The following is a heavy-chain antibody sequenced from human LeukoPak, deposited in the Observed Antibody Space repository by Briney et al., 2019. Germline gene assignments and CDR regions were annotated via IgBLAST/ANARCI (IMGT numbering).Heavy chain of an antibody. D-gene: IGHD3-3*01. CDR1: GFTFSSYA. V-gene: IGHV3-23*01. J-gene: IGHJ4*02. CDR3: AKVFGVDSSFDY. Sequence: GGSLRLSCAASGFTFSSYAMSRVRQAPGKGLEWVSAISGSGGSTYYADSVKGRFTISRDNSKNTLYLQMNSLRAEDTAVYYCAKVFGVDSSFDYWGQGTLVTVSS. CDR2: ISGSGGST.